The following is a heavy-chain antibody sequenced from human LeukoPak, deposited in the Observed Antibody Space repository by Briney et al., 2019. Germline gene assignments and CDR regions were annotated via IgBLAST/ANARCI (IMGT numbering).Heavy chain of an antibody. J-gene: IGHJ4*02. Sequence: PGGSLSLSCAASKFTFSTYAMSWVRQAPGKGLEWVAVIWYDGSNKYYADSVKGRFTISRNNSKNTLYLQMNSLRAEDTAVYYCARDRVTMIDFWGRGTLVTVSS. CDR1: KFTFSTYA. CDR3: ARDRVTMIDF. CDR2: IWYDGSNK. D-gene: IGHD3-22*01. V-gene: IGHV3-33*08.